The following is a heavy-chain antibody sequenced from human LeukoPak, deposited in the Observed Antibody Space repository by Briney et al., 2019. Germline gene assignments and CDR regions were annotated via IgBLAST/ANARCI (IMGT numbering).Heavy chain of an antibody. CDR3: ATNDYSNYGRSVY. CDR1: GYTFTGYY. CDR2: INPNSGGT. V-gene: IGHV1-2*06. D-gene: IGHD4-11*01. Sequence: GASVKVSCKASGYTFTGYYMHWVRQAPGQGLEWMGRINPNSGGTNYAQKFQGRVTMTRDTSISTAYMELSRLRSDDTAVYYCATNDYSNYGRSVYWGQGTLVTVSS. J-gene: IGHJ4*02.